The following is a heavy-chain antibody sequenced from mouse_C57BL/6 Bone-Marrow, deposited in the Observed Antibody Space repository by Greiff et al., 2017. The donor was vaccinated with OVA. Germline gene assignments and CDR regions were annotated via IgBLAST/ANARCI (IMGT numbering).Heavy chain of an antibody. CDR1: GYTFTDYN. V-gene: IGHV1-22*01. D-gene: IGHD2-4*01. J-gene: IGHJ4*01. CDR2: INPNNGGT. CDR3: ASNIYYDYDGYYYAMDY. Sequence: VQLQQSGPELVKPGASVKMSCKASGYTFTDYNMHWVKQSHGKSLEWIGYINPNNGGTSYNQKFKGKATLTVNKSSSTAYMELRSLTSEDSAVYDCASNIYYDYDGYYYAMDYWGQGTSVTVSS.